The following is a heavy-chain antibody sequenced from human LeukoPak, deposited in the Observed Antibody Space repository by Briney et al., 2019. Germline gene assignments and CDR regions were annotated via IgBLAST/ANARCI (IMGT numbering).Heavy chain of an antibody. Sequence: GGSLRLSCAASGFSLSNAYINWVRQAPGEGLEWVGLIKNKADRGTTEYAAPVKDRFTVSRDDSKNTVYLQMSSLRTEDTAIYYCTREGRGTFDMWGRGTMVTVSS. CDR3: TREGRGTFDM. J-gene: IGHJ3*02. CDR1: GFSLSNAY. CDR2: IKNKADRGTT. V-gene: IGHV3-15*01.